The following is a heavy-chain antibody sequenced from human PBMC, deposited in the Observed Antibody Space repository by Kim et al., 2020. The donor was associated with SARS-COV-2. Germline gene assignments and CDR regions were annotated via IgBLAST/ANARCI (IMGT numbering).Heavy chain of an antibody. CDR2: INSDGSST. CDR3: ARGGRASGYPVVLGDYGMDV. Sequence: GGSLRLSCAASGFTFSNYWMHWVRQAPGKGLVWVSRINSDGSSTSYADSVKGRFTISRDNAKNTLYLQMNSLRAEDTAVYYCARGGRASGYPVVLGDYGMDVWGQGTTVTVSS. D-gene: IGHD5-12*01. J-gene: IGHJ6*02. CDR1: GFTFSNYW. V-gene: IGHV3-74*01.